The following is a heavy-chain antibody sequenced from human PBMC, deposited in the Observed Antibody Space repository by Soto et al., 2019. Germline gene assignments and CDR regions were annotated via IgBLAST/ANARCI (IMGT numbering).Heavy chain of an antibody. CDR1: GGSISSYY. CDR2: IYYSGST. Sequence: PSETLSLTCTVSGGSISSYYWSWIRQPPGKGLEWIGYIYYSGSTNYNPSLKSRVTISVDTSKNQFSLKLSSVTAADTAVYYCARHGAPGIAAAGITHWGQGTLVTVSS. V-gene: IGHV4-59*08. J-gene: IGHJ4*02. D-gene: IGHD6-13*01. CDR3: ARHGAPGIAAAGITH.